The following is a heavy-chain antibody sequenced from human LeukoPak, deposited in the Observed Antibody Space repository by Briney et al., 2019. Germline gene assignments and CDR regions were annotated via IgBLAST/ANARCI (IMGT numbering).Heavy chain of an antibody. D-gene: IGHD3-22*01. CDR3: ARDSWYYDSSGYPDY. CDR1: GFTFSSYW. J-gene: IGHJ4*02. V-gene: IGHV3-7*01. CDR2: IKQDGSEK. Sequence: GGSLRLSCAASGFTFSSYWMSWVRQAPGKGLEWVANIKQDGSEKYYVDSVKGRFTISRDNAKNSLYLQMNSLRAEDTAVYYCARDSWYYDSSGYPDYWGQGTLVTVSS.